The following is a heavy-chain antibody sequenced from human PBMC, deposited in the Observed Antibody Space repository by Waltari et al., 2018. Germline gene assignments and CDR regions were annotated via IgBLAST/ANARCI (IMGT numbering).Heavy chain of an antibody. Sequence: QVQLQQWGAGLLKPSETLSLTCAVYGGSFSGYYWSWIRQPPGKGLEWIGEINHSGSTNYNPSLKSRGTISVDTSKNQFCLKLSSVTAADTAVYYCARGGYCSGGSCSKGYDYWGQGTLVTVSS. D-gene: IGHD2-15*01. CDR3: ARGGYCSGGSCSKGYDY. V-gene: IGHV4-34*01. J-gene: IGHJ4*02. CDR1: GGSFSGYY. CDR2: INHSGST.